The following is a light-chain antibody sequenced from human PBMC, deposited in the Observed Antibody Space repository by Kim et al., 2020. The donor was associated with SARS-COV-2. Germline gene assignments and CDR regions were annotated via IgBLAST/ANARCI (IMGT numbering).Light chain of an antibody. J-gene: IGKJ1*01. CDR2: MAS. CDR3: MQARQSPPWT. Sequence: DVVMTQSPLSLPVTPGEPASISCRSSQSLLHSNGYNYLDWYLQKPGQSPQLLIYMASNRASGVPDRFSGSGSGTDFTLNISRVEAEDVGVYYCMQARQSPPWTFGPGTKLEIK. V-gene: IGKV2-28*01. CDR1: QSLLHSNGYNY.